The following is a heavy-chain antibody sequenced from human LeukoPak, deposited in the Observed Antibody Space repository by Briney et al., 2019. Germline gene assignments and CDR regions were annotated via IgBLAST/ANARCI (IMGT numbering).Heavy chain of an antibody. Sequence: GGSLRLSCAASEFSVGSNYMTWVRQAPGKGLEWVSLIYSGGSTYYADSVKGRFTISRDNAKNSLYLQMDSLRAEDTAVYYCAKFSRATDSYWGQGTLVTVSS. CDR2: IYSGGST. CDR1: EFSVGSNY. CDR3: AKFSRATDSY. V-gene: IGHV3-66*01. J-gene: IGHJ4*02. D-gene: IGHD2-15*01.